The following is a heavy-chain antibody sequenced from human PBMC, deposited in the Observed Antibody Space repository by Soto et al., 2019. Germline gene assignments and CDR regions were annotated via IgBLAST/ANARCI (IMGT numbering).Heavy chain of an antibody. CDR3: VTGWSEY. J-gene: IGHJ4*02. D-gene: IGHD2-15*01. Sequence: EVQLVESGGGLVQPGGSLRLSCVVSEFTFSSSWMHWVRQGPGKGLVWVSRINSDGRYINYADSVQGRFTTSRDNARNKLYLQMNSLRVEDTGLYYCVTGWSEYWGQGTLVTVSS. CDR1: EFTFSSSW. CDR2: INSDGRYI. V-gene: IGHV3-74*01.